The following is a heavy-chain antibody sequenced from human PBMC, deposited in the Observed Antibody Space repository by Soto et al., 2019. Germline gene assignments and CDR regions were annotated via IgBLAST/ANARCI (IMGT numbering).Heavy chain of an antibody. CDR3: ARKIKLGDSKWFDP. CDR2: ISSSGSTI. Sequence: GGSLRLSCAASGFTFSDYYMSWIRQAPGKGLEWVSYISSSGSTIYYADSVKGRFTISRDNAKNSLYLQMNSLRAEDTAVYYCARKIKLGDSKWFDPWGQGTLVTVSS. V-gene: IGHV3-11*01. J-gene: IGHJ5*02. CDR1: GFTFSDYY. D-gene: IGHD4-17*01.